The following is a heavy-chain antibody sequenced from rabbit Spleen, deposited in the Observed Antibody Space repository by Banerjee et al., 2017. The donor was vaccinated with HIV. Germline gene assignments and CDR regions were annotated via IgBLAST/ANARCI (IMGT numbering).Heavy chain of an antibody. V-gene: IGHV1S43*01. CDR3: ARKYAGDHYYGAFHP. CDR2: IYISTGGT. Sequence: QQQLVESGGGLVKPGTSLTLTCKASGLSFSSGDDICWVRQAPGKGLELIACIYISTGGTWRASWVNGRFSISRSTSLNTVDLKMTSLTAADTATYFCARKYAGDHYYGAFHPWGPGTLVT. CDR1: GLSFSSGDD. J-gene: IGHJ2*01. D-gene: IGHD4-2*01.